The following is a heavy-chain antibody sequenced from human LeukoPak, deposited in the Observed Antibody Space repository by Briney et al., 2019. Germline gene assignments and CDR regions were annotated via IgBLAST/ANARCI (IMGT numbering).Heavy chain of an antibody. V-gene: IGHV4-30-2*01. CDR3: ARAWDTAMPYFDY. D-gene: IGHD5-18*01. CDR2: IYHSGST. Sequence: PSQTLSLTCAVSGGSISSGGYSWSWIRQPPGKGLEWIGYIYHSGSTYYNPSLKSRVTISVDRSKNQFSLKLSSVTAADTAVYYCARAWDTAMPYFDYWGQGTLVTVSS. CDR1: GGSISSGGYS. J-gene: IGHJ4*02.